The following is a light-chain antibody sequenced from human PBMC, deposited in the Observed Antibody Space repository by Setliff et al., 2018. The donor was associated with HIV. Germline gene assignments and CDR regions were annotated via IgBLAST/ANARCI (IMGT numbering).Light chain of an antibody. CDR2: YDP. Sequence: SYELTQPPSVSLAPRETARITCGGNNIGSKSVHWYQQKSGQAPVLVSFYDPDRLSGIPERFSGSSSGNTATLTISRVDAGDEADYYCQVWDSATDHYVFGAGTKVTVL. CDR1: NIGSKS. J-gene: IGLJ1*01. V-gene: IGLV3-21*04. CDR3: QVWDSATDHYV.